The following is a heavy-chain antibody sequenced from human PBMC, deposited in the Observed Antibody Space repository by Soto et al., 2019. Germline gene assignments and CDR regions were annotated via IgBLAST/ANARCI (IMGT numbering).Heavy chain of an antibody. CDR3: ARFDGGDNAFDI. CDR1: GYTFTYYY. D-gene: IGHD2-21*02. Sequence: QVQLVQSGAEVKKPGDSLKISCKASGYTFTYYYIHWVRQAPGQGLEWMGIINPSGGTTKYAQKLQGRISLTRDTSTNTVYLDLSSLRSEDTAMYYCARFDGGDNAFDIWGQGTMVTVSS. CDR2: INPSGGTT. V-gene: IGHV1-46*04. J-gene: IGHJ3*02.